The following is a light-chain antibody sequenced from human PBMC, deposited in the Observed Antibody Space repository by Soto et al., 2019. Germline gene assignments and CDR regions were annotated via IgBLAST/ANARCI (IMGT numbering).Light chain of an antibody. CDR3: QQRSNWPIT. CDR2: GAS. V-gene: IGKV3-11*01. CDR1: QSVSSN. J-gene: IGKJ5*01. Sequence: EIVMTQSPATLSVSPGERATLSCRASQSVSSNLAWYQQKPGQAPRLIIYGASSRATGIPDRFSGIVSGTDFTLTISSLETEECAVYDGQQRSNWPITGGQWTRLEIK.